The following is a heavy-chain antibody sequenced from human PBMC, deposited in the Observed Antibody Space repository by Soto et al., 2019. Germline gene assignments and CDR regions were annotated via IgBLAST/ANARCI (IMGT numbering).Heavy chain of an antibody. CDR3: ASGTRITMIVVAYDAFDI. Sequence: GASVKVSCKASGGTFSSYAISWVRQAPGQGLEWMGGIIPIFGTANYAQKFQGRVTITADKSTSTAYMELSSLRSEDTAVYHCASGTRITMIVVAYDAFDIWGQGTMVTVSS. J-gene: IGHJ3*02. V-gene: IGHV1-69*06. CDR1: GGTFSSYA. D-gene: IGHD3-22*01. CDR2: IIPIFGTA.